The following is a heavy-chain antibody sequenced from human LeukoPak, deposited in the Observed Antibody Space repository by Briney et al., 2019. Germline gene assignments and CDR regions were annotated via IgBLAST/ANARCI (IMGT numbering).Heavy chain of an antibody. Sequence: GGSLRLSCAASGFTFPTYAMSWVRQAPGKGLEWVSAISGNAYSTYYTDSVKGRFTISRDNSKNTLYLQMNSLRAEDTAVYYCAKEYCSSTSCLPVDYWGQGTLVTVSS. CDR3: AKEYCSSTSCLPVDY. CDR2: ISGNAYST. V-gene: IGHV3-23*01. D-gene: IGHD2-2*01. J-gene: IGHJ4*02. CDR1: GFTFPTYA.